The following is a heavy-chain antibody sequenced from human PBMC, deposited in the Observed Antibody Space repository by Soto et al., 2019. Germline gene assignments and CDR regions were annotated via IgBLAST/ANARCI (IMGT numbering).Heavy chain of an antibody. J-gene: IGHJ5*02. D-gene: IGHD3-3*02. V-gene: IGHV1-46*01. CDR1: GYTFTSYY. CDR2: INPSGGST. Sequence: ASVKVSCKASGYTFTSYYMHWVRQAPGQGLEWMGIINPSGGSTSYAQKFQGRVTITGDMSTSTAYMELSSLRSEDTAFYYCAAFDPGPMGFDPWGQGTLVTVSS. CDR3: AAFDPGPMGFDP.